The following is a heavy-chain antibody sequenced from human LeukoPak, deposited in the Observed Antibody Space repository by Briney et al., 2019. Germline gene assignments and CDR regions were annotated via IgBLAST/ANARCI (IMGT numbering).Heavy chain of an antibody. CDR2: IRYDGSNK. CDR3: ARDSGIVVAVAALGDAFDI. Sequence: GGSLRLSCSASGFTFSAFGMHWVRQPPGKGPEWVTFIRYDGSNKYYADSVKGRFTISRDNAKNSLYLQMNSLRAEDTAVYYCARDSGIVVAVAALGDAFDIWGQGTMVTVSS. J-gene: IGHJ3*02. CDR1: GFTFSAFG. V-gene: IGHV3-30*02. D-gene: IGHD2-15*01.